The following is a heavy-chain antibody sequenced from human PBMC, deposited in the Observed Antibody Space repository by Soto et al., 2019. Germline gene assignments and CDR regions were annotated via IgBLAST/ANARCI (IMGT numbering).Heavy chain of an antibody. CDR2: ISSSSSYI. Sequence: PWGALRVCWASSGFTFSTYSMNWVRQAPGKGLDWVSSISSSSSYIYYADSGKGRFTISIDNAKNSLYLQMNSLRAEDTAVYYCARDGCNYQSYYYYGMDVWGQGTTVTGSS. CDR1: GFTFSTYS. J-gene: IGHJ6*01. V-gene: IGHV3-21*01. CDR3: ARDGCNYQSYYYYGMDV. D-gene: IGHD5-12*01.